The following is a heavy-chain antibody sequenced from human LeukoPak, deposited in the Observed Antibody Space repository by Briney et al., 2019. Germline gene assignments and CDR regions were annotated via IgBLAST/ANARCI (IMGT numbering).Heavy chain of an antibody. Sequence: SETLSLTCTVSGGSISSYYWSWIRQPPGKGLEWIGYIYYSGSTNYNPSLKSRVTISVDTSKNQFSLKLSSVTAADTAVYYCARHRLDYDFDYWGQGTLVTVSS. CDR1: GGSISSYY. CDR3: ARHRLDYDFDY. D-gene: IGHD3/OR15-3a*01. CDR2: IYYSGST. V-gene: IGHV4-59*08. J-gene: IGHJ4*02.